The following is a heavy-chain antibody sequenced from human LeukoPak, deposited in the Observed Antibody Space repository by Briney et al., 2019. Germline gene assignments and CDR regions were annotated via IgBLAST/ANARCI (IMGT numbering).Heavy chain of an antibody. Sequence: GESLRISCKGSGYSFTSYWIRWVRPMPGKGLEWLGKIDPTESYTNYSPSFQGHVNISADKSSGTAYLEWSSLKASDTAMYYCATLGSINVWGQGTLVTVSS. CDR1: GYSFTSYW. CDR2: IDPTESYT. V-gene: IGHV5-10-1*01. D-gene: IGHD1-26*01. J-gene: IGHJ4*02. CDR3: ATLGSINV.